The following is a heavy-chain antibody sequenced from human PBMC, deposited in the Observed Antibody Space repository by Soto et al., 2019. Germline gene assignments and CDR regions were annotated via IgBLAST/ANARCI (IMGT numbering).Heavy chain of an antibody. J-gene: IGHJ4*02. CDR1: GYTFTSYY. D-gene: IGHD3-22*01. CDR2: INPSGGST. CDR3: ATSTGIDYYDSSGYYQPNDY. V-gene: IGHV1-46*01. Sequence: GASVKVSCKASGYTFTSYYMHWVRQAPGQGLEWLVIINPSGGSTSYAQKFQGRVTMTRDTSTSTVYMELSSLRSDDTAVYYCATSTGIDYYDSSGYYQPNDYWGQGTLVTVSS.